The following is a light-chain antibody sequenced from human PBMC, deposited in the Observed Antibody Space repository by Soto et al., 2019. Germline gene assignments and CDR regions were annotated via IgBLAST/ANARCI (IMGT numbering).Light chain of an antibody. CDR3: PQYGGSPRT. CDR1: ESISSSY. J-gene: IGKJ1*01. CDR2: GAS. Sequence: EIVLTQSPGTLSLSPGERATLSCRASESISSSYLAWYQQRPGQAPRLLIYGASTRATGIPDRFSGSGSGKDLTLTISTLEPAESAAYYSPQYGGSPRTFGQGTKVAI. V-gene: IGKV3-20*01.